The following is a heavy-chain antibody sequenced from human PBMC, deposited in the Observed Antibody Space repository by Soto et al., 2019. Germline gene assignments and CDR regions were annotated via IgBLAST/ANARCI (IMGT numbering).Heavy chain of an antibody. Sequence: GGSLRLSCAASGFTFDDYAMHWVRQAPGKGLEWVSGISWNSGSIGYADSVKGRFTISRDNAKNSLYLQMNSLRAEDTALYYCAKDHLTTYSSSWYVFDYWGQGTLVTVSS. CDR1: GFTFDDYA. D-gene: IGHD6-13*01. CDR3: AKDHLTTYSSSWYVFDY. V-gene: IGHV3-9*01. J-gene: IGHJ4*02. CDR2: ISWNSGSI.